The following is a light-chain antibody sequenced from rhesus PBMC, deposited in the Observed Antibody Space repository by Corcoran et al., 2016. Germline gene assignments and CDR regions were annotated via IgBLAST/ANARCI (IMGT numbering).Light chain of an antibody. CDR2: RAS. V-gene: IGKV1-69*01. CDR3: QQHDNLPYS. CDR1: QDIINY. J-gene: IGKJ2*01. Sequence: DIQMTQSPSSLSASVGDRVTISCRASQDIINYLAWSQQKPGKAPKLLIYRASNLETGVPSRFTGSGSGKDFTFNISSLQPEDIASYYCQQHDNLPYSFGQGTKVEIK.